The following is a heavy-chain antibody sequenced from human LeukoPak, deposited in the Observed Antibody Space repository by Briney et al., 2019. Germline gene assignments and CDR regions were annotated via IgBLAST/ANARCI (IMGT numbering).Heavy chain of an antibody. J-gene: IGHJ3*01. V-gene: IGHV3-23*01. CDR3: TRDVGRGYSGYEGFIDY. CDR2: INCSGTST. CDR1: GLTFSSYP. Sequence: GGSLRLSCAASGLTFSSYPMSWVRQAPGKGLEWLSLINCSGTSTYYADSVKGRFTISRDNSKNTLYLQMNSLRVEDTAVYYCTRDVGRGYSGYEGFIDYWGQGTMVTVSS. D-gene: IGHD5-12*01.